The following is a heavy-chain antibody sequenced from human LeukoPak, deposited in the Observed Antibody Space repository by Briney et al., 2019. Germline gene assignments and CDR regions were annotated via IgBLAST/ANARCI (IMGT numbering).Heavy chain of an antibody. V-gene: IGHV1-2*02. CDR2: INPNSGGT. J-gene: IGHJ3*02. Sequence: ASVKVSCKTSGYTFTDYYMHWVRQAPGQGLEWMGWINPNSGGTNYAQKFQGRVTMTRDTSISTAYMELSRLRSDDTAVYYCAGKEYRTDAFDIWGQGTMVTVSS. D-gene: IGHD6-6*01. CDR1: GYTFTDYY. CDR3: AGKEYRTDAFDI.